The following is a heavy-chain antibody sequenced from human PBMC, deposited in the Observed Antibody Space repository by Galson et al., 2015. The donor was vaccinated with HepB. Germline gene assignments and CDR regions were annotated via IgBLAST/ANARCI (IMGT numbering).Heavy chain of an antibody. V-gene: IGHV1-18*01. J-gene: IGHJ4*02. D-gene: IGHD2-15*01. CDR3: AREGSYCIGDACYYYFDY. CDR1: GYTFGDSG. CDR2: ISPYNANT. Sequence: SAKVSCKASGYTFGDSGIIWVRQAPGQGLEWMGWISPYNANTNYAQKFRGRVTLTTVTSTTTAYMELRSLRSDDTAIYYCAREGSYCIGDACYYYFDYWGQGSLVTVSS.